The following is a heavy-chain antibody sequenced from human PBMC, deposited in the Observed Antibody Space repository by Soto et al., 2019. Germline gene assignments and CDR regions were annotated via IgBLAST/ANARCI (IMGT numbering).Heavy chain of an antibody. V-gene: IGHV4-34*01. J-gene: IGHJ6*03. CDR2: INHSGST. CDR3: ARIGSTVTTGYMDV. Sequence: PSETLSLTCAVYGGSFSGYYWSWIRQPPGKGLEWIGDINHSGSTNYNPSLKSRVTISVDTSKNQFSLKLSSVTAVDTAVYYCARIGSTVTTGYMDVWGKGTTVTVSS. D-gene: IGHD4-17*01. CDR1: GGSFSGYY.